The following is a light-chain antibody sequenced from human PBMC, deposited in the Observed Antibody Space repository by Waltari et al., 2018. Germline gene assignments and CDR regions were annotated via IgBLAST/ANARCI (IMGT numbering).Light chain of an antibody. CDR2: YDS. J-gene: IGLJ1*01. CDR1: NIGTKS. CDR3: QVWDANNDPGV. Sequence: SYVLTQPPSVSVAPGATARITCGGNNIGTKSVHWYQQKPGQAPVLVISYDSDRRAASPGRSSGSNSGNTATLTISRVEAGDEAEDFCQVWDANNDPGVFGTGTEVTVL. V-gene: IGLV3-21*04.